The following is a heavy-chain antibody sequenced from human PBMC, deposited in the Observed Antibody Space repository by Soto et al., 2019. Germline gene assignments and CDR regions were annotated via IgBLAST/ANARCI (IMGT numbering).Heavy chain of an antibody. CDR3: ARGRGVVTPQHENWFDP. CDR2: INHSGST. CDR1: GGSFSPYY. J-gene: IGHJ5*02. V-gene: IGHV4-34*01. Sequence: PSETLSLTCSVYGGSFSPYYLNLIRHSQGKGLEWIGEINHSGSTNYNPSLKSRVTISVDTSKNQFSLQLTSVTAADTAVYYWARGRGVVTPQHENWFDPWGQGTLVTVSS. D-gene: IGHD2-21*02.